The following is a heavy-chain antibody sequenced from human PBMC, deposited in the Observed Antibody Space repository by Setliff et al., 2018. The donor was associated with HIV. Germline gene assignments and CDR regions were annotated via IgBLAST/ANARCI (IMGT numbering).Heavy chain of an antibody. V-gene: IGHV1-69*05. CDR1: GGTFSSYA. CDR3: ARVGYDSSGYYPRGAFDI. CDR2: IIPIFGTA. D-gene: IGHD3-22*01. J-gene: IGHJ3*02. Sequence: SVKVSCKASGGTFSSYAISWVRQAPGQGLEWMGGIIPIFGTANYAQKFQGRVTITTDESTSTAYMELSSLRFEDTAVYYCARVGYDSSGYYPRGAFDIWGQGTMVTVSS.